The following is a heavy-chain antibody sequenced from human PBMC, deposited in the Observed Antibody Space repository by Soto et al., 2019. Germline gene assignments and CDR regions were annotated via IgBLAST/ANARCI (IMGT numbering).Heavy chain of an antibody. D-gene: IGHD2-2*01. J-gene: IGHJ6*03. V-gene: IGHV3-23*01. CDR1: GLSCPNYA. CDR3: AKGSSSTQFLNYYFYHMDV. Sequence: LLESGGGLVQPGGSMRLSCVACGLSCPNYAMNWVRQAPGKGLEWVSGIGGSGAYTYYADSVKGRFTISRDNSKNTVYLQMNSLRGEDTAVYYCAKGSSSTQFLNYYFYHMDVWGKGTTVSVSS. CDR2: IGGSGAYT.